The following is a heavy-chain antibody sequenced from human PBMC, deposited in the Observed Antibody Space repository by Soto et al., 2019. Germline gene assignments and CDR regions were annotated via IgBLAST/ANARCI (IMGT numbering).Heavy chain of an antibody. CDR1: GFTFSSYI. J-gene: IGHJ6*02. V-gene: IGHV3-21*01. CDR3: AREPTYGMDV. CDR2: ISGGSAYI. Sequence: KTGGSLRLSCAASGFTFSSYIMTWVRQAPGKGLEWVSSISGGSAYIYYADSVKGRFTISRDNAKNSLFLQMNSLRAEDTAVYYCAREPTYGMDVWGQGTTVTVSS.